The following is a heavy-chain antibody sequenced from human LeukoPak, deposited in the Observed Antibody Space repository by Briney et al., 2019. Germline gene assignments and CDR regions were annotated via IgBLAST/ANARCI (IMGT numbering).Heavy chain of an antibody. CDR1: GATVSSYA. J-gene: IGHJ4*02. D-gene: IGHD3-9*01. V-gene: IGHV1-69*06. CDR3: ARDGDYDILTGYYKGFDY. Sequence: SVKVSCKASGATVSSYAISWGRQSPGQGLEWMGGIIPIFGTANYAQKFQGRVTITADNSTSTAYMELSSLSSEDTAVYYCARDGDYDILTGYYKGFDYWGQGTLVTVSS. CDR2: IIPIFGTA.